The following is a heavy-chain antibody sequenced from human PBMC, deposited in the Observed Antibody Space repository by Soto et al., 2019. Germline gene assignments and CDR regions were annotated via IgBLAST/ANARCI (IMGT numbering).Heavy chain of an antibody. CDR1: GGSINGYY. Sequence: PSETLSLTCTVSGGSINGYYWTWIRQPAGKGLEWIGRIYTSGTTSYNPSLKSRVTMSLDTSKNQFSLKLSSVTAADTAVYYCARVKQQLGSYYYYGMDVWGQGTTVTVSS. D-gene: IGHD6-13*01. CDR3: ARVKQQLGSYYYYGMDV. CDR2: IYTSGTT. V-gene: IGHV4-4*07. J-gene: IGHJ6*02.